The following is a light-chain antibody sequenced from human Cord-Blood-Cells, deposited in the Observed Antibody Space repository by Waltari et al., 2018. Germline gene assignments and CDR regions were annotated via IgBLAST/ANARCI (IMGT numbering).Light chain of an antibody. CDR1: SSDVGSYNL. Sequence: QSALTQPASVSGSPGQSITLSCTGTSSDVGSYNLVSWYQQHPGKAPKLMLYEVSKRPSGVSNRFSGSKSGNTASLTISGLQAEDEADYYCCSYAGSSTYVFGTGTKVTVL. V-gene: IGLV2-23*02. CDR3: CSYAGSSTYV. CDR2: EVS. J-gene: IGLJ1*01.